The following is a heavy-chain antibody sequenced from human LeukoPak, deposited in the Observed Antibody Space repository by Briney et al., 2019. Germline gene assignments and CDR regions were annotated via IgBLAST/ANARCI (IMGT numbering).Heavy chain of an antibody. J-gene: IGHJ3*02. CDR2: INHSGST. CDR1: GGSFSGYY. Sequence: SETLSLTCAVYGGSFSGYYWSWIRQPPGKGLEWIGEINHSGSTNYNPSLKSRVTISVDTSKNQFSLKLSSVTAADTAVYYCAGSTTSPTAFDIWGQGTMVTVSS. D-gene: IGHD1-1*01. CDR3: AGSTTSPTAFDI. V-gene: IGHV4-34*01.